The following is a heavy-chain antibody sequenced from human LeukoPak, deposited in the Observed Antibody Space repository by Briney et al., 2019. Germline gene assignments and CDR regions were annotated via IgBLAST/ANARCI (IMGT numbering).Heavy chain of an antibody. CDR2: IYTSGST. Sequence: PSETLSLTCTVSGGSISNSDYYWSWIRQPAGKGLEWIGRIYTSGSTNYNPSLKSRVTISVDTSKNQFSLKLSSVTAADTAVYYCARTRPNGYYYYYMDVWGKGTTVTISS. CDR3: ARTRPNGYYYYYMDV. D-gene: IGHD4-17*01. V-gene: IGHV4-61*02. CDR1: GGSISNSDYY. J-gene: IGHJ6*03.